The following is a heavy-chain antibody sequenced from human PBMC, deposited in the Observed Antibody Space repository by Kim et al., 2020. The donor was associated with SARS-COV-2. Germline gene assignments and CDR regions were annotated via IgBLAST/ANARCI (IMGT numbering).Heavy chain of an antibody. D-gene: IGHD5-18*01. CDR1: GYTFTSYA. Sequence: ASVKVSCKASGYTFTSYAMHWVRQAPGQRLEWMGWINAGNGNTKYSQKIQGRVTITRDTSASTAYMELSSLRSEDTAVYYCARGVDTHSPLDYWGQGTLVTVSS. CDR3: ARGVDTHSPLDY. CDR2: INAGNGNT. J-gene: IGHJ4*02. V-gene: IGHV1-3*01.